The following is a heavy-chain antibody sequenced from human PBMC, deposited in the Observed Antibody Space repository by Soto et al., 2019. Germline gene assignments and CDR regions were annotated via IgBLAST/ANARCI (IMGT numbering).Heavy chain of an antibody. CDR2: ITNSGDST. V-gene: IGHV3-23*01. CDR3: ARRSQYNRGPFDY. J-gene: IGHJ4*02. CDR1: GFTFSSYA. Sequence: EVQLLGSGGGLVQPGGSLRLSCAASGFTFSSYAMNWVRQAPGKGLEWVSAITNSGDSTYYADSVKGRFTISRDNSENTLYLQMNGLRAEDTAVYYCARRSQYNRGPFDYWGQGTLVTGSS. D-gene: IGHD1-1*01.